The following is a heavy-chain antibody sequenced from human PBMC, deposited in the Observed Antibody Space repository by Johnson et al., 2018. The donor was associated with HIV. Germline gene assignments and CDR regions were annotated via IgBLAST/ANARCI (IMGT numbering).Heavy chain of an antibody. J-gene: IGHJ3*02. Sequence: MQLVESGGGLVQPGGSLRLSCAASGFSVSSNYMSWVRQSPGKGLEWVSVTYSGGSTYYADSVKGRFTISRDNSKNTLYLQMNSLRAEDTAVYYCAKDLFTEREDDAFDIWGQGTMVTVSS. D-gene: IGHD1-26*01. CDR3: AKDLFTEREDDAFDI. V-gene: IGHV3-66*01. CDR1: GFSVSSNY. CDR2: TYSGGST.